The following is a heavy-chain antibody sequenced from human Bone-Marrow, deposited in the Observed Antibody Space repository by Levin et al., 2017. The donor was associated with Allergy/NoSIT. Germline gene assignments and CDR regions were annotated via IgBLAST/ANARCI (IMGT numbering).Heavy chain of an antibody. CDR1: GGSISSGNYY. CDR2: IYTSGST. V-gene: IGHV4-61*02. CDR3: ARVGHVRESSGTSWYSFSYYYMDV. J-gene: IGHJ6*03. Sequence: KTSETLSLTCTVSGGSISSGNYYWSWIRQPAGERLEWIGRIYTSGSTNYNPSLKSRVTISLDTSKNQFSLKLTSVTAADTAVYYCARVGHVRESSGTSWYSFSYYYMDVRGKGTTVTVSS. D-gene: IGHD2-2*02.